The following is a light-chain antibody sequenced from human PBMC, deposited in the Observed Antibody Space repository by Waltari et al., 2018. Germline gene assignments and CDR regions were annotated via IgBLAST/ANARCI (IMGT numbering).Light chain of an antibody. Sequence: DIQMTHSPSSQSASVGDRVNITWRASQGISSCLAWYQQKPGKAPELLIYAASSFQSGVPSRFSGSGSGTDFTLPISGLQPEDFATYYCQQAYSFPLTFGGGTKVEIK. J-gene: IGKJ4*01. CDR3: QQAYSFPLT. V-gene: IGKV1-12*01. CDR1: QGISSC. CDR2: AAS.